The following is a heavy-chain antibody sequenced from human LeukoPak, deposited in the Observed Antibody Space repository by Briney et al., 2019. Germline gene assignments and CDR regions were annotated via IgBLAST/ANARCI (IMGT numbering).Heavy chain of an antibody. D-gene: IGHD3-10*01. V-gene: IGHV1-2*02. CDR1: GYTFTGYY. CDR3: ARDRGVTLVRVPMGWIDP. CDR2: INPNSGGT. Sequence: ASVTVSCKTSGYTFTGYYIHWVRQAPGQGLEWMGWINPNSGGTNYAQRFQGRVTMTRDTSISTAYMELSRLLSDDTAVHYCARDRGVTLVRVPMGWIDPWGQGTLVTVSS. J-gene: IGHJ5*02.